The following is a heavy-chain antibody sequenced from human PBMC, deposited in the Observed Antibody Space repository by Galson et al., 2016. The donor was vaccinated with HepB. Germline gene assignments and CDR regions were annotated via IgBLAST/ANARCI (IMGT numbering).Heavy chain of an antibody. Sequence: AISGDSVSSNSAAWNWIRQSPSRGLEWLGKIYYRSKWNYDYAVSVKSRITINPDTSKNQFSLQLNSVTPEDTAVYYCATFYYEYWGQGIQVTVSS. V-gene: IGHV6-1*01. J-gene: IGHJ4*02. CDR3: ATFYYEY. D-gene: IGHD3-10*01. CDR2: IYYRSKWNY. CDR1: GDSVSSNSAA.